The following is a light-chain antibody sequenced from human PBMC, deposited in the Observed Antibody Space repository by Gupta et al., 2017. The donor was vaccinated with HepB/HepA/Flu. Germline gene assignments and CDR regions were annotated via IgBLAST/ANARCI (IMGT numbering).Light chain of an antibody. CDR2: KAS. J-gene: IGKJ2*01. CDR1: QHIDTW. Sequence: DIQMTQSPSTLSASVGDPVTMTCRASQHIDTWLDWYQQKAGKAPKLLLYKASTGESGVPSMFSGSGSATEVTLTISSRQPYDFATYYSRQKCDSPPTFGQATKLEIK. V-gene: IGKV1-5*03. CDR3: RQKCDSPPT.